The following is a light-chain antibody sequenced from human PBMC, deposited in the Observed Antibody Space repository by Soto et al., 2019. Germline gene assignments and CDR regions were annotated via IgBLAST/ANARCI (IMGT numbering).Light chain of an antibody. CDR3: SSYGGTNNLL. J-gene: IGLJ2*01. V-gene: IGLV2-8*01. CDR2: EVH. Sequence: QSALPQPPSASGSPGQSVTISCTGTSSDVGGYKYVSWYQQHPGKAPKLMIFEVHKRPSGVPDRFSGSKSGNTASLTVSGLQAEDEADYYCSSYGGTNNLLFGGGTKLTVL. CDR1: SSDVGGYKY.